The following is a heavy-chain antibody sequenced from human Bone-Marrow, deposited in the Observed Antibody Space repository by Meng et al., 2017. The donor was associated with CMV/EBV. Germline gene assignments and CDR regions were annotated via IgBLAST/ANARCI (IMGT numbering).Heavy chain of an antibody. V-gene: IGHV3-30*04. CDR3: AKDITIFGVVPYYYGMDV. CDR1: GFTFSSYA. CDR2: ISYDGSNK. J-gene: IGHJ6*02. D-gene: IGHD3-3*01. Sequence: GGSLRLSCAASGFTFSSYAMHWVRQAPGKGLEWVAVISYDGSNKYYADSVKGRFTISRDNSKNTLYLQMNSLRAEDTAVYYCAKDITIFGVVPYYYGMDVWGQGTTVTVSS.